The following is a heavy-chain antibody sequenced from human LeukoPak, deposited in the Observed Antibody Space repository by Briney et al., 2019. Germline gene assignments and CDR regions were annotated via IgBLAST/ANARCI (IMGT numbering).Heavy chain of an antibody. CDR3: ATGVATAFTY. CDR1: GYTFTDYY. V-gene: IGHV1-2*02. CDR2: VNPDSGDS. Sequence: ASVKVSCKASGYTFTDYYIHWVRQAPGQGLEWVAFVNPDSGDSYSAPKFQGRVTMTRDTSISTASMELNWLTSDDTAVYYCATGVATAFTYWGQGTLVTVSS. D-gene: IGHD5-12*01. J-gene: IGHJ4*02.